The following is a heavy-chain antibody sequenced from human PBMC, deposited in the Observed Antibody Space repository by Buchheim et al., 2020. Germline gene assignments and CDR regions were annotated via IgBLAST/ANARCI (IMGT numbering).Heavy chain of an antibody. V-gene: IGHV4-39*01. D-gene: IGHD3-3*01. CDR2: IYYSGST. J-gene: IGHJ4*02. CDR3: ARQDYDFWSGYYTSFDY. Sequence: QLQLQESGPGLVKPSETLSLTCTVSGGSISSSSYYWGWIRQPPGKGLEWIGSIYYSGSTYYNPSLKSRVTISVDTSKNQFSLKLSSVTAADTAVYYCARQDYDFWSGYYTSFDYWGQGTL. CDR1: GGSISSSSYY.